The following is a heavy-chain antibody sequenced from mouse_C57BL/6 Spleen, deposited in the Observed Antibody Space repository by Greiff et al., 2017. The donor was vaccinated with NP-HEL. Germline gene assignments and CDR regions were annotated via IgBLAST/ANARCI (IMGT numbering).Heavy chain of an antibody. D-gene: IGHD2-3*01. Sequence: QVQLQQSGPELVKPGASVKISCKASGYAFSSSWMNWVKQRPGKGLEWIGRIYPGDGDTNYNGKFKGKATLTADKSSSTAYMQLSSLTSEDSAVYFCARSAIYDGYYDDYWGQGTTLTVSS. J-gene: IGHJ2*01. CDR2: IYPGDGDT. V-gene: IGHV1-82*01. CDR3: ARSAIYDGYYDDY. CDR1: GYAFSSSW.